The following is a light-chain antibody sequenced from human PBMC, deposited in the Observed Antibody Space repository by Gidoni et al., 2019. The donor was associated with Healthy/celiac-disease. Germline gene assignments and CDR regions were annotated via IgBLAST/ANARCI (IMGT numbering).Light chain of an antibody. CDR2: SNN. CDR3: AACDDSLNGFYV. V-gene: IGLV1-44*01. J-gene: IGLJ1*01. Sequence: QSVLTQPPSASGTPGQRVTISCSGSSSNIGSNTVNWYQQPPGTAPKLLIYSNNQRPSGVPDRFSGSKSGTSASLAISGRQSDDEADYYCAACDDSLNGFYVFGTWTKVTVL. CDR1: SSNIGSNT.